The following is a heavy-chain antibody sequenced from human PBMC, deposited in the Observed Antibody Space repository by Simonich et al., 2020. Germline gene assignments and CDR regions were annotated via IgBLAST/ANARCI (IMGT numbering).Heavy chain of an antibody. CDR1: GYTFTSYD. V-gene: IGHV1-8*03. Sequence: QVQLVQSGAEVKKPVASVKVSCKASGYTFTSYDINWVRQATGQGLWWRGWMNPNSGNTGYAQKFQGRGTITRNTSISTAYMGLSSLRSEDTAVYYCARARYCSSTSCYNWFDPWGQGTLVTVSS. J-gene: IGHJ5*02. CDR2: MNPNSGNT. CDR3: ARARYCSSTSCYNWFDP. D-gene: IGHD2-2*01.